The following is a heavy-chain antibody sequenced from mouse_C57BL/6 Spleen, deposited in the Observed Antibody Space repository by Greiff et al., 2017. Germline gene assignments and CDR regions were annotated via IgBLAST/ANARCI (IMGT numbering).Heavy chain of an antibody. V-gene: IGHV1-54*01. CDR3: ARDDYEGFAY. J-gene: IGHJ3*01. CDR2: INPGSGGT. CDR1: GYAFTNYL. D-gene: IGHD2-4*01. Sequence: QVQLKQSGAELVRPGTSVKVSCKASGYAFTNYLLEWVKQRPGQGLEWIGVINPGSGGTNYTEKFKGKATLTADKSSSTAYMQLSSLTSEDSAVYFCARDDYEGFAYWGQGTLVTVSA.